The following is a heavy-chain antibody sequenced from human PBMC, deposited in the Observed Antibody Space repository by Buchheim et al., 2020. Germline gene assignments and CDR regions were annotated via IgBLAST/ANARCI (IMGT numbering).Heavy chain of an antibody. CDR1: GFNFSTYG. CDR3: ARTRYSGSQLDY. CDR2: ISYDGFFK. D-gene: IGHD6-13*01. V-gene: IGHV3-33*01. J-gene: IGHJ4*02. Sequence: QGQLVESGGGVVQPGGSLRLSCAASGFNFSTYGMHWVRQTPGKGLEWVGVISYDGFFKYHIDSVEGRFAISRDNSRNTLYLQLNSLRVEDTAVYYCARTRYSGSQLDYWGQGTL.